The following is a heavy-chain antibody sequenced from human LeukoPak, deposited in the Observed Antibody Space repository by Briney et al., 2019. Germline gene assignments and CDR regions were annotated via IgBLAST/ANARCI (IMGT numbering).Heavy chain of an antibody. D-gene: IGHD4-17*01. V-gene: IGHV4-39*01. CDR3: ARPDYGDYFDY. J-gene: IGHJ4*02. CDR1: XXSYY. CDR2: IYYSGST. Sequence: XXSYYWGWIRQPPGKGLEWIGSIYYSGSTYYNPSLKSRVTISVDTSKNQFSLKLSSVTAADTAVYYCARPDYGDYFDYWGQGTLVTVSS.